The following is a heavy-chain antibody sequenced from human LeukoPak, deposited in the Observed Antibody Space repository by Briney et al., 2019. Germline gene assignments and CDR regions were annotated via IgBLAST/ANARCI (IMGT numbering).Heavy chain of an antibody. Sequence: PSETLSLTCTVSGYSISSGYYWGWIRQPPGKGLEWIGSIYHSGSTYYNPSLKGRVTISVDTSKNQFSLKLSSVTAADTAVYYCARDVVAAPGTWDYWGQGTLVTVSS. CDR2: IYHSGST. V-gene: IGHV4-38-2*02. J-gene: IGHJ4*02. D-gene: IGHD6-13*01. CDR1: GYSISSGYY. CDR3: ARDVVAAPGTWDY.